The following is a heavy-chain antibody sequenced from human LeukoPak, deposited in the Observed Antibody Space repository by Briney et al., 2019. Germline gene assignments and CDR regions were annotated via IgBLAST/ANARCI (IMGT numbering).Heavy chain of an antibody. CDR1: GYSFTNYD. CDR2: MNPNSGNT. CDR3: ARAPGLASYSDSSGYYYSGDFDY. V-gene: IGHV1-8*01. Sequence: ASVKVSCKASGYSFTNYDINWVRQATGQGLEWMGWMNPNSGNTGYAQRFQGRVTMTRNTSISTAYMELSSLRSEDTAVYYCARAPGLASYSDSSGYYYSGDFDYWGQGTPVTVSS. D-gene: IGHD3-22*01. J-gene: IGHJ4*02.